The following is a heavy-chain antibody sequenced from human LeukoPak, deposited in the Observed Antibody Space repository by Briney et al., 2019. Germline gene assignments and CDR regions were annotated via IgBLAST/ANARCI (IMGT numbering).Heavy chain of an antibody. V-gene: IGHV3-30*18. CDR3: ANLPL. CDR2: ISYDGSNK. J-gene: IGHJ4*02. Sequence: GRSLRLSCVASGFTFSSHGMHWIRQAPGKGLEWVAVISYDGSNKYYADSVKGRFTISRDNSKNTLYLQMNSLRPEDAAVYYCANLPLWGQGTLVTVSS. CDR1: GFTFSSHG.